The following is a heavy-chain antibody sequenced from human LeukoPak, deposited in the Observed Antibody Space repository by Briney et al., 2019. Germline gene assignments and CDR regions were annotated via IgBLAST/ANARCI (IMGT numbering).Heavy chain of an antibody. D-gene: IGHD2-21*02. Sequence: SVKVSCKASGGTFSNYAISWVRQAPGQGLEWMGRIIPILGISSYAQKFQGRVTMTRDTSTSTVYMELSSLRSEDTAVYYCARSSCGGDCYSVVYWGQGTLVTVSS. CDR2: IIPILGIS. CDR1: GGTFSNYA. V-gene: IGHV1-69*04. J-gene: IGHJ4*02. CDR3: ARSSCGGDCYSVVY.